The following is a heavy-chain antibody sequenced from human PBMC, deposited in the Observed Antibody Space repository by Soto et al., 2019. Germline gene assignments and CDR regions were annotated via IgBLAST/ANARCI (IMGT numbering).Heavy chain of an antibody. CDR3: ANLPGRSSFLHDAFDI. J-gene: IGHJ3*02. Sequence: GGSLRLSCAASGFTFSSYAMSWVRQAPGKGLEWVSAISGSGGSTYYADTVKGRFTITRDNSKNTLYLQMNSLRAEDTAVYYCANLPGRSSFLHDAFDIWGQGTMVTVSS. CDR2: ISGSGGST. CDR1: GFTFSSYA. V-gene: IGHV3-23*01. D-gene: IGHD6-6*01.